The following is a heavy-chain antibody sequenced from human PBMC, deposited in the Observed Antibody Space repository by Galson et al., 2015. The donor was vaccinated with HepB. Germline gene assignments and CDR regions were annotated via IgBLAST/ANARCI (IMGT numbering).Heavy chain of an antibody. Sequence: SVKVSCKASGGTFSSYAISWVRQAPGQGLEWMGGIIPIFGTANYAQKFQGRVTITADESTSTAYMELSSLRSEDTAVYYCAREAVTMVRGVSEAWFDPWGQGTLVTVSS. V-gene: IGHV1-69*13. CDR3: AREAVTMVRGVSEAWFDP. CDR1: GGTFSSYA. J-gene: IGHJ5*02. CDR2: IIPIFGTA. D-gene: IGHD3-10*01.